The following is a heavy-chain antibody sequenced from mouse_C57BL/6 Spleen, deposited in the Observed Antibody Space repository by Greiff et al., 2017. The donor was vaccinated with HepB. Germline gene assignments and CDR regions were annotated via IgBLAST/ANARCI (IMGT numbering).Heavy chain of an antibody. CDR1: GYTFTTYP. J-gene: IGHJ1*03. D-gene: IGHD1-1*01. V-gene: IGHV1-47*01. CDR2: FHPYNDDT. CDR3: ARAYYYGSRRNWYFDV. Sequence: VQRVESGAELVKPGASVKMSCKASGYTFTTYPIEWMKQNHGKSLEWIGNFHPYNDDTKYNEKFKGKATLTVEKSSSTVYLELSRLTSDDSAVYYCARAYYYGSRRNWYFDVWGTGTTVTVSS.